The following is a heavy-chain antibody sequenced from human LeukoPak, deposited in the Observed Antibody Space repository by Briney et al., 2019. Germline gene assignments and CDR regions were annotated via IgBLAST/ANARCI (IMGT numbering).Heavy chain of an antibody. V-gene: IGHV3-21*01. CDR2: ISSGSRYI. D-gene: IGHD3-16*02. CDR1: GLTFSRYS. CDR3: AGSDTIGYTPREWDYWYFDL. Sequence: GASLRLSCAASGLTFSRYSMNGVRQATGKGLEWLSSISSGSRYIYYADSVKGRFTISRDNAKKSLYLQMNSLRAEDTAVYYCAGSDTIGYTPREWDYWYFDLWGRGSLVTVSS. J-gene: IGHJ2*01.